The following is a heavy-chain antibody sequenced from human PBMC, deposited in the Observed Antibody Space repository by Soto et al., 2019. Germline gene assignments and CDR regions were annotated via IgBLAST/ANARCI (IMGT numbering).Heavy chain of an antibody. V-gene: IGHV4-59*08. CDR2: IYYSGST. J-gene: IGHJ6*02. D-gene: IGHD2-2*01. Sequence: PSETLSLTCTVSGGPMSSFYWSWIRQPPGKGLEWIGYIYYSGSTNYNPSLKSRVTISVDTSKNQFSLKLSSVTAADTAVYYCARLEYCSSTSCYGPLEYGMDVWGQGTTVTVSS. CDR3: ARLEYCSSTSCYGPLEYGMDV. CDR1: GGPMSSFY.